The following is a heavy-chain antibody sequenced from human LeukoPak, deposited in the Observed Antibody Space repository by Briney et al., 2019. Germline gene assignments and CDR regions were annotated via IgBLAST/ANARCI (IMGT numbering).Heavy chain of an antibody. D-gene: IGHD6-25*01. J-gene: IGHJ3*02. CDR3: ARQTPAYGLAATDAFDI. V-gene: IGHV4-39*01. CDR2: IYYSGST. CDR1: GGSISSSSYY. Sequence: PSETLSLTCTVSGGSISSSSYYWGWIRQPPGKGLEWIGSIYYSGSTYYNPSLKSRVTISVDTSKNQFSLKLSSVTAADTAVYYCARQTPAYGLAATDAFDIWGQGTMVTVSS.